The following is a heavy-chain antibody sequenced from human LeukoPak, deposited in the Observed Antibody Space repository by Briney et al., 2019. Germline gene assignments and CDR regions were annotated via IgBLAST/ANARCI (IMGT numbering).Heavy chain of an antibody. CDR2: IGNKVSNYAT. V-gene: IGHV3-73*01. CDR3: AGNYNSWTGLNY. CDR1: GFTFSGSA. Sequence: PGGSLRLSCAASGFTFSGSAMHWVRQASGKGLEWVGHIGNKVSNYATEYAPSLRGRFTISRDDSKDTAYLQVDSLKTEDTAVYCCAGNYNSWTGLNYWGQGTLVTVSS. J-gene: IGHJ4*02. D-gene: IGHD1-1*01.